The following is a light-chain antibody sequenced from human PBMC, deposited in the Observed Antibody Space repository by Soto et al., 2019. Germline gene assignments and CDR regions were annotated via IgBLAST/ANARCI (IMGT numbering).Light chain of an antibody. CDR2: GAS. CDR3: QQYGSSPLT. CDR1: QSVSSN. V-gene: IGKV3-20*01. J-gene: IGKJ4*01. Sequence: EIVMTHSPATLSVSPWEIATFSCRASQSVSSNLAWYQQKPGQAPRLLIYGASIRATGIPARFSGSGSGTDFTLTISRLEPEDFAVYYCQQYGSSPLTFGGGTKVDIK.